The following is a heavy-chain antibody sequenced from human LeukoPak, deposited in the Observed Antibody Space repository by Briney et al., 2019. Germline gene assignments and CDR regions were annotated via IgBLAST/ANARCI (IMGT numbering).Heavy chain of an antibody. CDR3: AKDRSSGWYYAYYYYGMDV. CDR1: GFTFSSYG. V-gene: IGHV3-30*18. D-gene: IGHD6-19*01. Sequence: GGSLRLSCAASGFTFSSYGMHWVRQAPGKGLEWVAVISYDGSNKYYADSVKGRFTISRDNSKNTLYLQMNSLRAEGTAVYYCAKDRSSGWYYAYYYYGMDVWGQGTTVTVSS. J-gene: IGHJ6*02. CDR2: ISYDGSNK.